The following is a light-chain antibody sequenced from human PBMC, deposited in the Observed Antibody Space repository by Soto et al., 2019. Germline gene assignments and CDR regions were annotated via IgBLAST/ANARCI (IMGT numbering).Light chain of an antibody. J-gene: IGKJ5*01. V-gene: IGKV3-20*01. Sequence: EIVLTQSPCILSLSPGERATLPCRAILSVTSNYLAWYQQKPGQAPRLHIYGASSRATGIPDRFSGSGSGTDFTLTISRLEPEDFAVYYCQQYGSSLSITFGQGTRLEIK. CDR1: LSVTSNY. CDR3: QQYGSSLSIT. CDR2: GAS.